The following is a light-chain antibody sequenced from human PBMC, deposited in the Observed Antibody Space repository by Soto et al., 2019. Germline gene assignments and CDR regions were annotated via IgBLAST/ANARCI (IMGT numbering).Light chain of an antibody. CDR1: NNDVGGYNY. J-gene: IGLJ2*01. CDR2: DVT. Sequence: QSALTQPPSASGSPGQSVTISCTGTNNDVGGYNYVSWYQQHPGKVPKLLIYDVTKRPSGVPDRFSGSKSGNTASLTVSGLQVEDEGDFYCSSYGGRNNLLFGGGTKVTVL. V-gene: IGLV2-8*01. CDR3: SSYGGRNNLL.